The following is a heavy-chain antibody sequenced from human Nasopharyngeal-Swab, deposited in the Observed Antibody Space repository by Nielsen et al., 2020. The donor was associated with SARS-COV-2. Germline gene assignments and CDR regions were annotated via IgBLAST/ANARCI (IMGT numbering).Heavy chain of an antibody. CDR3: ARDAGYCSSTSCYTLEDY. J-gene: IGHJ4*02. CDR2: INAGNGNT. Sequence: ASVTVSCKASGYTFTSYAMHWVRQAPGQRLEWMGWINAGNGNTKYSQKFQGRVTITRDTSASTAYMELSSLRSEDTAVYYCARDAGYCSSTSCYTLEDYWGQGTLVTVSS. CDR1: GYTFTSYA. V-gene: IGHV1-3*01. D-gene: IGHD2-2*02.